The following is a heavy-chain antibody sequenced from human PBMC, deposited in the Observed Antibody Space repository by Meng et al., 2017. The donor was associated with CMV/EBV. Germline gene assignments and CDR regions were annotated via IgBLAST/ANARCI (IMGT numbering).Heavy chain of an antibody. D-gene: IGHD2-15*01. CDR3: TTDYCSGGSCPG. V-gene: IGHV3-15*07. CDR1: GFTFSNAW. J-gene: IGHJ4*02. CDR2: IKSKTDGGTT. Sequence: AGFTFSNAWMNWVRQAPGKGLEWVGRIKSKTDGGTTDYAAPVKGRFTISRDDSKNTLYLQMNSLKTEDTAVYYCTTDYCSGGSCPGWGQGTLVTVSS.